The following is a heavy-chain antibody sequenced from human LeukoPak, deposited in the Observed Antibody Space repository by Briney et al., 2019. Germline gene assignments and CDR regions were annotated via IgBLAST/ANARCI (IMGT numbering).Heavy chain of an antibody. CDR3: ARGHPALGYCSSTSCYVGYYYYYMDV. D-gene: IGHD2-2*01. J-gene: IGHJ6*03. V-gene: IGHV4-34*01. Sequence: SETLSLTCAVYGGSFSGYYWSWIRQPPGKGLEWIGEINHSGSTNYNPSLKSRATISVDTSKNQFSLKLSSVTAADTAVYYCARGHPALGYCSSTSCYVGYYYYYMDVWGKGTTVTVSS. CDR1: GGSFSGYY. CDR2: INHSGST.